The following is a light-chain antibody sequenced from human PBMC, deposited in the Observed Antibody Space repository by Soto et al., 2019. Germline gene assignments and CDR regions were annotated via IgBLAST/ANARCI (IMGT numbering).Light chain of an antibody. V-gene: IGKV3-15*01. CDR3: QQYKNWPL. CDR2: GAS. Sequence: EMVLTQSPGTLSLSPGERATLSCRASQIVSSSYLAWYQQKPGQAPRLLIYGASTRATGIPARFSGSGFGTEFTLTISSLQSEDFAVYYCQQYKNWPLLGQGTRLEI. CDR1: QIVSSSY. J-gene: IGKJ5*01.